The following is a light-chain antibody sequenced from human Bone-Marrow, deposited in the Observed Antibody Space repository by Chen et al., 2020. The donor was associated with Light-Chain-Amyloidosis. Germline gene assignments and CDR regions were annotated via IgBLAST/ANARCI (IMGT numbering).Light chain of an antibody. CDR3: GLYLGSGVWV. CDR1: SGSVSTDYY. Sequence: QTVVTQEPSFSVSPGGTVTPTCGLSSGSVSTDYYPSWYQQTPGQAPRTLIYNTDTRSSGVPDRLSGSILGNKAALTISGAQADDESDYYCGLYLGSGVWVFGGGTKLTVL. V-gene: IGLV8-61*01. J-gene: IGLJ3*02. CDR2: NTD.